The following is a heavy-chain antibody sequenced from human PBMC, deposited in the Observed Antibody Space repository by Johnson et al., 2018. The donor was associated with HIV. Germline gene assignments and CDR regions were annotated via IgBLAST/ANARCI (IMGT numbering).Heavy chain of an antibody. D-gene: IGHD4-11*01. CDR3: AREDDYSNYGSAFDI. CDR2: ISYDGSRT. Sequence: QMQLVESGGGVVQPGRSLRLSCAASGFTFSDYAIHWVRQAPGKGLEWVAVISYDGSRTDSADSVKGRFTISRDNAKNTLYLHMNSLRAEDTAVYYCAREDDYSNYGSAFDIWGQGTVVTVSS. J-gene: IGHJ3*02. CDR1: GFTFSDYA. V-gene: IGHV3-30*04.